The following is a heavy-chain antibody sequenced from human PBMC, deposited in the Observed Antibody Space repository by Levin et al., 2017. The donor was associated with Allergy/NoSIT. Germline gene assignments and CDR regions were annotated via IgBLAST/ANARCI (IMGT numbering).Heavy chain of an antibody. CDR1: GYSFTSYW. CDR3: ARLPSPIAAETVYGMDV. D-gene: IGHD6-13*01. V-gene: IGHV5-51*01. J-gene: IGHJ6*02. CDR2: IYPGDSDT. Sequence: GGSLRLSCKGSGYSFTSYWIGWVRQMPGKGLEWMGIIYPGDSDTRYSPSFQGQVTISADKSISTAYLQWSSLKASDTAMYYCARLPSPIAAETVYGMDVWGQGTTVTVSS.